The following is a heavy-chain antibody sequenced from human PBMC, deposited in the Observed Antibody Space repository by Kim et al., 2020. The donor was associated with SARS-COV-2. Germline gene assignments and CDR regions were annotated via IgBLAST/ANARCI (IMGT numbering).Heavy chain of an antibody. D-gene: IGHD1-7*01. Sequence: PSFQGQVTISADKSISTAYLQWSSLKASDTAMYYCARTGTTSYYYGMDVWGQGTTVTVSS. V-gene: IGHV5-51*01. CDR3: ARTGTTSYYYGMDV. J-gene: IGHJ6*02.